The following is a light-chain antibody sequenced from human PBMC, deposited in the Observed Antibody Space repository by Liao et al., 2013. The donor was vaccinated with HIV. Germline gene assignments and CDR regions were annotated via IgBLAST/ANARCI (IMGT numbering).Light chain of an antibody. CDR2: EDD. CDR3: QTWDIGTGV. J-gene: IGLJ1*01. Sequence: SYELTQPPSVSVSPGQTASITCSGDQLGNKNICWYQQKPGQSPVLVIYEDDKRPSGIPERFSGSNSGTTATLAISGAQALDEADYYCQTWDIGTGVFGTGTKVTV. V-gene: IGLV3-1*01. CDR1: QLGNKN.